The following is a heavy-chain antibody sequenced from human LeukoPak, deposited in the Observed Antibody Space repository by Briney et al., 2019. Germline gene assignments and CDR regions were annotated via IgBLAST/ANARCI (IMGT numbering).Heavy chain of an antibody. J-gene: IGHJ5*02. CDR3: ARNPITLVRGGNWFDP. CDR1: GGSISSYY. V-gene: IGHV4-59*08. Sequence: SSETLSLTCTVSGGSISSYYWSWIRQPPGKGLEWIGYIYYSGSTNYNPSLKSRVTISVDTSKNQFSLKLSSVTAADTAVYYCARNPITLVRGGNWFDPWGQGTLVTVSS. CDR2: IYYSGST. D-gene: IGHD3-10*01.